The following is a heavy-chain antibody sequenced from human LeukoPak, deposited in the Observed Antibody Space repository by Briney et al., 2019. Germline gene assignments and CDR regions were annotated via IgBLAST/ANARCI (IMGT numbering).Heavy chain of an antibody. D-gene: IGHD2-2*01. J-gene: IGHJ5*02. CDR2: ISWNSGSI. CDR3: AKDPEYQLLSRFDP. CDR1: GFTFDDYA. V-gene: IGHV3-9*01. Sequence: GGSLRLSSAASGFTFDDYAMHWVRQAPGKGLEWVSGISWNSGSIGYADSVKGRFTISRDNAKNSLYLQMNSLRAEDTAVYYCAKDPEYQLLSRFDPWGQGTLVTVSS.